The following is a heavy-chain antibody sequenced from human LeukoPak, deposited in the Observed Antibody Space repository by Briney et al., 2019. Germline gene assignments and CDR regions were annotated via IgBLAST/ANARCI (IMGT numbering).Heavy chain of an antibody. J-gene: IGHJ4*02. D-gene: IGHD7-27*01. Sequence: PGGSLRLSCAASGFTFSSNWMHWVRQTPGKGLVWVSRIDSDGSSTVYADFVKGQFTISRDNARNTLYLQMNSLTAEDTALYYCTRGNWGPNYWGQGTLVTVSS. CDR2: IDSDGSST. V-gene: IGHV3-74*01. CDR1: GFTFSSNW. CDR3: TRGNWGPNY.